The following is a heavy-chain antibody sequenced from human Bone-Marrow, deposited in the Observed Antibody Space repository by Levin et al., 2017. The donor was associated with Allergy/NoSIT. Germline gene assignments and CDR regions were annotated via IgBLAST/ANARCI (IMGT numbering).Heavy chain of an antibody. CDR1: GFTFTKVW. CDR3: TAETGVLWANYFDL. J-gene: IGHJ4*02. Sequence: PGGSLRLSCAASGFTFTKVWMNWVRQAPGKGLQWVGRIRGKDDGGTSDYAAPVKGRFTISRDDSKNTLYLQMHSLKTEDTAVYYCTAETGVLWANYFDLWGQGALVTVSS. CDR2: IRGKDDGGTS. V-gene: IGHV3-15*01. D-gene: IGHD3-10*01.